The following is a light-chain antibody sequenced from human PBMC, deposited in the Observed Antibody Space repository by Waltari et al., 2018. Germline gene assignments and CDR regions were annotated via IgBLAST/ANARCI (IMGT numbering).Light chain of an antibody. CDR2: GAS. CDR1: QSVSST. V-gene: IGKV3-15*01. J-gene: IGKJ5*01. CDR3: QQYNNWPPIT. Sequence: EIVMTQSPATLSVSPGERATLSCRASQSVSSTLAWYQQEPVQAPGLLISGASTRATGIPARFSGSGSGTEFTLTISSMQSEDFAVYDCQQYNNWPPITFGQGTRLEIK.